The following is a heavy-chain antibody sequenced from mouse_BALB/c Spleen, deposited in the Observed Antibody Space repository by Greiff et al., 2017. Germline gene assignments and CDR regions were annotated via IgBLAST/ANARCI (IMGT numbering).Heavy chain of an antibody. D-gene: IGHD2-14*01. V-gene: IGHV2-9*02. CDR3: AREGYGAWFAY. CDR1: GFSLTSYG. J-gene: IGHJ3*01. CDR2: IWAGGST. Sequence: VKVVESGPGLVAPSQSLSITCTVSGFSLTSYGVHWVRQPPGKGLEWLGVIWAGGSTNYNSALMSRLSISKDNSKSQVFLKMNSLQTDDTAMYYCAREGYGAWFAYWGQGTLVTVSA.